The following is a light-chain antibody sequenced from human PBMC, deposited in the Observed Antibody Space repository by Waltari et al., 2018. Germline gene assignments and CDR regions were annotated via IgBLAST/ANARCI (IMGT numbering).Light chain of an antibody. V-gene: IGKV4-1*01. CDR2: WAS. CDR3: QQANSLPL. J-gene: IGKJ4*01. Sequence: DIVMTQSPDSLAVSLGERATINCKSSQSVLFSSNSKNYLAWYQQKPGQPPKLFIYWASTRESGVPDRFSGSGSGTDFTLTISSLQAEDFATYYCQQANSLPLFGGGTKVEIK. CDR1: QSVLFSSNSKNY.